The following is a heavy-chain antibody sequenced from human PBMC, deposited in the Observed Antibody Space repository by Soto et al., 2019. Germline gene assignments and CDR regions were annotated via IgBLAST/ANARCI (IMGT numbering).Heavy chain of an antibody. CDR3: AKDGVGYGDRFYWYFDL. V-gene: IGHV3-23*01. J-gene: IGHJ2*01. D-gene: IGHD4-17*01. CDR1: GFTFSSYA. CDR2: ISGSGGST. Sequence: EVQLLESGGGLVQPGGSLRLSCVASGFTFSSYAMTWVRQAPGTGLEWVSAISGSGGSTYYADSVKGRFIISRDNSKNTLYLQMNSLRAEDTAVYYCAKDGVGYGDRFYWYFDLWGRGTLVTVSS.